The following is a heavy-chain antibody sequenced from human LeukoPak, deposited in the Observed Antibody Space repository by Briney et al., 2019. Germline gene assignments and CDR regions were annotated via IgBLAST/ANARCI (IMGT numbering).Heavy chain of an antibody. CDR1: GGSISNHY. V-gene: IGHV4-59*11. D-gene: IGHD6-6*01. CDR3: AREGGVARPGLDY. J-gene: IGHJ4*02. CDR2: IYSSGST. Sequence: SETLSLTCSVSGGSISNHYWSWIRQAPGKTLEYIGNIYSSGSTYYNPSLKSRLTISLDTSQNQFSLRLTSVGAADTAVYYCAREGGVARPGLDYWGQGTLVAVSS.